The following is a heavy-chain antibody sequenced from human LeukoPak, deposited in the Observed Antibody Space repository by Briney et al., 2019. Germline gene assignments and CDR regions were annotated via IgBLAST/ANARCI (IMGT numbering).Heavy chain of an antibody. CDR1: GFTFSSYA. V-gene: IGHV3-23*01. CDR2: ISGGGGST. Sequence: GGSLRLSCAASGFTFSSYAMSWVRQAPGKGLEWVSAISGGGGSTYYAHSVKGRFTISRDNSKNTLYLQMNSLRAEDTAVYYCAKAASGYDFWSGYYRESFWDYWGQGTLVTVSS. D-gene: IGHD3-3*01. CDR3: AKAASGYDFWSGYYRESFWDY. J-gene: IGHJ4*02.